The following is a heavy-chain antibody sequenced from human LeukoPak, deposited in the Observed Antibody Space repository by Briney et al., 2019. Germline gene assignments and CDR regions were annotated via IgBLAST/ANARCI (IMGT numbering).Heavy chain of an antibody. CDR3: ARARYGCNAVDY. CDR2: IKQDGSEK. V-gene: IGHV3-7*05. J-gene: IGHJ4*02. Sequence: GGSLRLSCAASGFTFSDYCMTWVRQAPGKGLEWVANIKQDGSEKNFVDSVKGRFTISRDNAKSSLYLQMNSLRAEDTVVYYCARARYGCNAVDYWGQGTLVTVSS. D-gene: IGHD4-23*01. CDR1: GFTFSDYC.